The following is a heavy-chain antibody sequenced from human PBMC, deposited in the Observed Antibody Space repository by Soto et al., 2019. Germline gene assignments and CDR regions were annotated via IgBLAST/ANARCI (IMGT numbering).Heavy chain of an antibody. CDR2: IYYSGST. CDR3: ARLVWSYGTWFDP. D-gene: IGHD5-18*01. V-gene: IGHV4-59*08. Sequence: QVQLQESGPGLVKPSETLSLTCTVSGGSISSYYWSWIRQPPGKGLEWIGYIYYSGSTNYNPSLKRRGTISVDTSKNQFSLKLSSVTAADTAVYYCARLVWSYGTWFDPWGQGTLVTVSS. CDR1: GGSISSYY. J-gene: IGHJ5*02.